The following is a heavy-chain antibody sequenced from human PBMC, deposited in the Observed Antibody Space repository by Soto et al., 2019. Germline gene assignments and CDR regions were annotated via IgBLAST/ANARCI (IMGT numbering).Heavy chain of an antibody. CDR1: GYSFTGYR. CDR2: IYPGDSDT. Sequence: PVESLKISCNASGYSFTGYRIACVCQMPGKGLEWMGIIYPGDSDTSYSPSFQGQVTISADNSISTVYLQWSSLKASDTAIYYCARRRSGWSFDFWGQGTLVTVSS. V-gene: IGHV5-51*01. J-gene: IGHJ4*02. D-gene: IGHD6-19*01. CDR3: ARRRSGWSFDF.